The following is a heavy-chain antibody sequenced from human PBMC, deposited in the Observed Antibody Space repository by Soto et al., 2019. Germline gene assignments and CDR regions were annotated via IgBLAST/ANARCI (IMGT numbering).Heavy chain of an antibody. Sequence: GGSLRLSCAASGLTFSSYPMNWVRQSPGKGLEWVSAISGSGGSTYYADSVKGRFNISRDNSKNTLYLQMNSLRAEDTAVYFCAKSPSVVLVPSSGGDNNWFYSWGQGTLVTVSS. CDR3: AKSPSVVLVPSSGGDNNWFYS. CDR1: GLTFSSYP. CDR2: ISGSGGST. J-gene: IGHJ5*01. D-gene: IGHD1-1*01. V-gene: IGHV3-23*01.